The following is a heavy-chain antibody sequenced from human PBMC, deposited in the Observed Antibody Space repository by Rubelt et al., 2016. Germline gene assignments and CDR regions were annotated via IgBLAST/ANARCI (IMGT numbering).Heavy chain of an antibody. CDR1: GYTFTSYG. CDR2: ISAYNGNT. J-gene: IGHJ4*02. D-gene: IGHD3-10*01. V-gene: IGHV1-18*01. Sequence: QVQLVQSGAEVKKPGASVKVSCKASGYTFTSYGISWVRQAPGQGLEWMGWISAYNGNTNYAQKLQGRCTMTTDTSTRTAYREVRGLRSDETAVYYCVGGEPADYWGQGTLVTVSS. CDR3: VGGEPADY.